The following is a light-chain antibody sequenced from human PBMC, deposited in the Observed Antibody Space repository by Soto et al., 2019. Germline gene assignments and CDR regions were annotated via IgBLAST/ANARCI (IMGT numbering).Light chain of an antibody. Sequence: QSVLTQPPSASGTPGQRVTISCSGSTSNFGSHTVSWHQVLPTTGPKLLIYTNDQRPSGVPDRFSGSKSGTSASLAISGLQSEDEGDYYCAGWDDSLSGWVFGGGTKLTVL. CDR2: TND. CDR3: AGWDDSLSGWV. V-gene: IGLV1-44*01. CDR1: TSNFGSHT. J-gene: IGLJ3*02.